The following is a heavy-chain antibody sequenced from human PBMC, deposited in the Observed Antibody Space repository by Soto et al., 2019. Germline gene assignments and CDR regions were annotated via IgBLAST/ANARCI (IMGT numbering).Heavy chain of an antibody. CDR2: ISGSGGST. CDR1: GFTFSSYS. D-gene: IGHD6-6*01. CDR3: AKELSSGIAASHWYYYGMEV. V-gene: IGHV3-23*01. Sequence: GGSLRLSCAASGFTFSSYSISWVRQAPWKGLEWVSAISGSGGSTYYADSVKGRFTISRDNSKNTLYLQMNSLRAEDTAVYYCAKELSSGIAASHWYYYGMEVWGQATTVTVS. J-gene: IGHJ6*02.